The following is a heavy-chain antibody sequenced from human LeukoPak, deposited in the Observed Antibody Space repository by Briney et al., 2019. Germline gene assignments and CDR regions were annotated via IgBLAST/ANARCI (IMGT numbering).Heavy chain of an antibody. V-gene: IGHV3-23*01. D-gene: IGHD1-26*01. Sequence: GGSLRLSCAASGFTFKNNAMNWVRRAPGRGLEWVSVISGSGETTYYADSVKGRFTISRDNSQNTLYLQMSSLRGEDTALYYCAKDRGMVGASVRAFDYWGQGTLVTVSS. CDR1: GFTFKNNA. CDR3: AKDRGMVGASVRAFDY. J-gene: IGHJ4*02. CDR2: ISGSGETT.